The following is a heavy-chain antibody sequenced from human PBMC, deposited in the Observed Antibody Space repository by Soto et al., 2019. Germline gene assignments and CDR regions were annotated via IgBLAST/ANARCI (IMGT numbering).Heavy chain of an antibody. CDR1: GFTFSSYE. CDR2: ISSSGSTI. J-gene: IGHJ6*02. CDR3: ARRRRGYSYGYYYYGMDV. V-gene: IGHV3-48*03. D-gene: IGHD5-18*01. Sequence: GGSLRLSCAASGFTFSSYEMNWVRQAPGKGLEWVSYISSSGSTIYYADSVKGRFTISRDNAKNSLYLQTNSLRAEDTAVYYCARRRRGYSYGYYYYGMDVWGQGTTVTVSS.